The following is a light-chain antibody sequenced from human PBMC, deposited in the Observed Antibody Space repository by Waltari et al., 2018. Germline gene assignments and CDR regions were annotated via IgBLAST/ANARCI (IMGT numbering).Light chain of an antibody. J-gene: IGKJ1*01. CDR3: QQYNSYSGT. Sequence: DIQMTQSPSTLSASVRDRVTITCRASQRISNWLAWYQQKPGKAPKLLIYDASSLESGVPSRFSGSGSGTEFTLTISSLQPDDFATYYCQQYNSYSGTFGQGTKVEIK. CDR1: QRISNW. V-gene: IGKV1-5*01. CDR2: DAS.